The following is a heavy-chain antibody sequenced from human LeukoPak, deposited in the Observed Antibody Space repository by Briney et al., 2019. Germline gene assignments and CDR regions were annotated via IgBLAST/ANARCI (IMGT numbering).Heavy chain of an antibody. CDR1: AFRFSGSW. Sequence: GGSLRLSCTASAFRFSGSWMSWVRQLPGKGLEWLADMNPDGSTIVYVDSVKGRFTISRNNAKNSVYLQMDGLRAEDTAVYYCARDPLNGALDIWGQGTLVTVSS. J-gene: IGHJ3*02. CDR3: ARDPLNGALDI. V-gene: IGHV3-7*03. CDR2: MNPDGSTI.